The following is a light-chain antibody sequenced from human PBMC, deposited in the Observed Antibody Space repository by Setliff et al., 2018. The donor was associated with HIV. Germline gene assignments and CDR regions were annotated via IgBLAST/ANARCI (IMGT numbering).Light chain of an antibody. Sequence: QCALAQPASVSGSPGQSITISCTGTSSDVGSYNYVSWYQQHPGKAPKVMIYEVSNRPSGVSNRFSGSKSGNTASLTISGLQAEDEADYYCSSYTSSSTLLFGGGTKVTVL. J-gene: IGLJ2*01. V-gene: IGLV2-14*01. CDR1: SSDVGSYNY. CDR2: EVS. CDR3: SSYTSSSTLL.